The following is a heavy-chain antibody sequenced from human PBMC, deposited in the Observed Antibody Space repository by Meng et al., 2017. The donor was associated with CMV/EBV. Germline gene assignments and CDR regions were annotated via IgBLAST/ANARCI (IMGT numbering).Heavy chain of an antibody. CDR1: GGTFSSYT. Sequence: SVKVSCKASGGTFSSYTISWVRQAPGQGLEWMGRIIPILGIANYAQKFQGRVTITADKSTSTAYMELSSLRSEDTAVYYCASGGSYLKYYFDYWGQGTLVTVSS. J-gene: IGHJ4*02. CDR2: IIPILGIA. CDR3: ASGGSYLKYYFDY. V-gene: IGHV1-69*02. D-gene: IGHD1-26*01.